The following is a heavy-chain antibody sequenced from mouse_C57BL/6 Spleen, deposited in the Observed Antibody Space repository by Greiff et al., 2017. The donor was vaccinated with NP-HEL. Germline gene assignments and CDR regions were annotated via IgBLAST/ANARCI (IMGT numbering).Heavy chain of an antibody. Sequence: EVMLVESGGGLVQPGGSLSLSCAASGFTFTDYYMSWVRQPPGKALEWLGFIRNKANGYTTEYSASVQGRFTSSRDNSQSLLYLQMNALGAEDSATYYCARSPIPWAMDYWGKGTSVTVSS. J-gene: IGHJ4*01. CDR3: ARSPIPWAMDY. CDR2: IRNKANGYTT. V-gene: IGHV7-3*01. CDR1: GFTFTDYY.